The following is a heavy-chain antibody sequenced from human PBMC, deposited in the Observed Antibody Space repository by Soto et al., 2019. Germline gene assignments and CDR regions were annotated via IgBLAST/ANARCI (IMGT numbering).Heavy chain of an antibody. CDR2: ISGGGGST. V-gene: IGHV3-23*01. D-gene: IGHD2-21*02. CDR3: AKGSTAYCGGDCYSSLGDY. CDR1: GFTFTSYA. J-gene: IGHJ4*02. Sequence: GSLRLSCAASGFTFTSYAMSWVRQAPGKGPEWVSAISGGGGSTFYADSVRGRFTISRDNSKNTLYLQTNSLRAEDTAVYYCAKGSTAYCGGDCYSSLGDYWGQGTLVTVSS.